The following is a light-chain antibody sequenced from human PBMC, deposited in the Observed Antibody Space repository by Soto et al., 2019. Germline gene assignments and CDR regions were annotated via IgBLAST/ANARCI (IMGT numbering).Light chain of an antibody. Sequence: EIVLTQSPGTLSLSPGERATLSCRASQSVSSSYLAWYQQKPGQAPRLLIYGASSRATGIPDRFSGSGSGTDFTLTISSLEPEDFAVYYCQQYGSSPPLTFGGGTKV. V-gene: IGKV3-20*01. CDR1: QSVSSSY. CDR2: GAS. J-gene: IGKJ4*01. CDR3: QQYGSSPPLT.